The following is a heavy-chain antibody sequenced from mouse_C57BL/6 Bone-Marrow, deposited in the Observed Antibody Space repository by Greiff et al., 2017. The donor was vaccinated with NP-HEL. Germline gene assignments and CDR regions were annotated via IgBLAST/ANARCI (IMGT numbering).Heavy chain of an antibody. CDR1: GYAFTNYL. Sequence: VQLQQSGAELVRPGTSVKVSCKASGYAFTNYLIEWVKQRPGQGLEWIGVINPGSGGTNYNEKFKGKATLTADKSSSTAYMQLSSLTSEDSAVYVCARRGYGPYYAMDYWGQGTSVTVSS. J-gene: IGHJ4*01. V-gene: IGHV1-54*01. CDR3: ARRGYGPYYAMDY. D-gene: IGHD1-1*02. CDR2: INPGSGGT.